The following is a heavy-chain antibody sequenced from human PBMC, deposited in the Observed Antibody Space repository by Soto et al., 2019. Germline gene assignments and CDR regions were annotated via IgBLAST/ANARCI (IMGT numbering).Heavy chain of an antibody. CDR1: AFSIGEYA. CDR3: ARGFPDPRLNWKFDY. V-gene: IGHV3-49*04. CDR2: IRSKGYGGTT. Sequence: PGGSLRPPCTSSAFSIGEYAMSWVRQARGKGLEWVGFIRSKGYGGTTEYAASVQGRFTISRDRSKSIAYLQMNSLKTEDTAVYYCARGFPDPRLNWKFDYWGQGTLVTVSS. D-gene: IGHD1-20*01. J-gene: IGHJ4*02.